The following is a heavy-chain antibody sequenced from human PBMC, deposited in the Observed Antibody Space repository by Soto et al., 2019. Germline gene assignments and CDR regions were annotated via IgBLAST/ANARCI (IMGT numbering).Heavy chain of an antibody. CDR3: ARVLGVAPSITMVRGVKGCYYGMDV. Sequence: SDTLYLTCAVYGGSFSGYYWRWLRQPPGKGLEWMGEMNHSGSTNYNPSLKSRVTISVDTSKNQFSLKLSAVTAAATAVYYCARVLGVAPSITMVRGVKGCYYGMDVWGQGTTVTVSS. V-gene: IGHV4-34*01. CDR1: GGSFSGYY. CDR2: MNHSGST. D-gene: IGHD3-10*01. J-gene: IGHJ6*02.